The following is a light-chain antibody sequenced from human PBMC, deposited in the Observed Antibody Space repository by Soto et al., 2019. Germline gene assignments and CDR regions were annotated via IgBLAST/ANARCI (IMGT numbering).Light chain of an antibody. V-gene: IGKV3-15*01. CDR1: QSVSSD. J-gene: IGKJ2*01. Sequence: EIVMTQSPATLSVSPGERATLSCRASQSVSSDLAWYLQKPGQAPSLLIYGASTTATGIPARFSGSGSGTEFTLTISSLQSEDFAVYYCQQYNNWPHTFGQGTKLEIK. CDR2: GAS. CDR3: QQYNNWPHT.